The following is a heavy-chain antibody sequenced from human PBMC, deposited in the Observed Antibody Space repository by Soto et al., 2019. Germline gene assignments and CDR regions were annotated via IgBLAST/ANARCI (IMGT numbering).Heavy chain of an antibody. V-gene: IGHV3-74*01. Sequence: EVQLVQSGGGLLQPGGSLRLSCAASGFTFSDYWMYWVGQAPGEGLVWASRINTDGSVTNYEDSVKGRFTISRDNAKNTLYLQINSLRVEDTAVYYCARASMGTLEYWGQGTLVTVSS. CDR3: ARASMGTLEY. CDR1: GFTFSDYW. D-gene: IGHD7-27*01. CDR2: INTDGSVT. J-gene: IGHJ4*02.